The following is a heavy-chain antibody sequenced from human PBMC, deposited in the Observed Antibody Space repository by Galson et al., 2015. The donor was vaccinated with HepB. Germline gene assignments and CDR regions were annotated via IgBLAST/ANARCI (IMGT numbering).Heavy chain of an antibody. Sequence: SVKVSCKASGFTFTSSAVQWVRQARGQRLEWIGWIVVGSGNTNYAQKFQERVTITRDMSTSTAYMELSSLRSEDTAVYYCAADRRVIAIGSRFDPWGQGTLVTVSS. CDR2: IVVGSGNT. J-gene: IGHJ5*02. V-gene: IGHV1-58*01. CDR1: GFTFTSSA. CDR3: AADRRVIAIGSRFDP. D-gene: IGHD2-21*01.